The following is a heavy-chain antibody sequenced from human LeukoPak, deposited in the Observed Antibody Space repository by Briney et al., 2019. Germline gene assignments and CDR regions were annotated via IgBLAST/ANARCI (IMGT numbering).Heavy chain of an antibody. CDR1: GFTFSDYY. CDR2: ISNSGSYT. J-gene: IGHJ1*01. Sequence: GGSLRLSCAASGFTFSDYYMSWIRQAPGKGLDWVSYISNSGSYTISADSVKGRFTISRDNAKNSLYLQMNSLRGEDTAVYYCARLKYGSPQYWGQGTLVTVSS. D-gene: IGHD1-26*01. CDR3: ARLKYGSPQY. V-gene: IGHV3-11*06.